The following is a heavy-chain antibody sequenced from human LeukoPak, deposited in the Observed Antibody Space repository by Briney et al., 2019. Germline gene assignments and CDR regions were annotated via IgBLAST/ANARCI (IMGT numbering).Heavy chain of an antibody. CDR1: GGSISSSGYY. J-gene: IGHJ6*02. CDR2: IFYSGTT. D-gene: IGHD1-7*01. Sequence: SETLSLTCIVSGGSISSSGYYWGWVRQPPGKGLEWVASIFYSGTTYYNPSLKSRLTISIDTSKKQFSLKLNSLTAADTAVYYCARHKEAGTTNYDGMDVWGQGTTVTVSS. CDR3: ARHKEAGTTNYDGMDV. V-gene: IGHV4-39*01.